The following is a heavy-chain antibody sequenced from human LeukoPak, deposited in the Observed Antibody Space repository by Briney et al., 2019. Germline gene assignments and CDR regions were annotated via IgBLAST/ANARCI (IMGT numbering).Heavy chain of an antibody. J-gene: IGHJ5*02. D-gene: IGHD2-2*01. V-gene: IGHV1-24*01. CDR1: GYTLTELS. Sequence: GASVKVSCKVSGYTLTELSMHWVRQAPGKGLEWMGGFDPEDGETIYAQKFQGRVTMTEDTSTDTAYMELSSLRSEDTAVYYCATAQWVHCSSTSCHHNWFDPWGQGTLVTVSS. CDR2: FDPEDGET. CDR3: ATAQWVHCSSTSCHHNWFDP.